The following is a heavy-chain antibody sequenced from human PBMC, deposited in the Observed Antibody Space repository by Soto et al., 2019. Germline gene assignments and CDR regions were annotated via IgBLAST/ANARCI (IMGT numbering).Heavy chain of an antibody. CDR2: IYDSGST. D-gene: IGHD3-9*01. CDR1: GGSIRSYY. Sequence: ASETLSLTCTVSGGSIRSYYWSWIRQPPGKGLEWIGYIYDSGSTNYNPSLESRVTISVDTSKNQFSLKLSSVTAADTAVYYCARVSPTYDILTGPELDYWGQGTLVTVSS. J-gene: IGHJ4*02. CDR3: ARVSPTYDILTGPELDY. V-gene: IGHV4-59*01.